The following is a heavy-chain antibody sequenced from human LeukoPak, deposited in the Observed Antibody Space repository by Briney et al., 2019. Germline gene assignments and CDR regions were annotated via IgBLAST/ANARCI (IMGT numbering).Heavy chain of an antibody. CDR1: EFTFSIYA. V-gene: IGHV3-23*01. Sequence: PGGSLRLSCAASEFTFSIYAMSWVRQAPGRGLEWVASITSTGESTWYAGSVKGRFTISRDNSKYTVYLQMKSLRAEDTAIYYCAKDRPNYFGTNGHYYRRDGDFWGQGTLVTVSS. CDR2: ITSTGEST. J-gene: IGHJ4*02. CDR3: AKDRPNYFGTNGHYYRRDGDF. D-gene: IGHD3-22*01.